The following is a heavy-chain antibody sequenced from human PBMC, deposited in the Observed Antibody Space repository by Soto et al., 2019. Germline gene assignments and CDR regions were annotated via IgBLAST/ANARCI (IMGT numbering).Heavy chain of an antibody. V-gene: IGHV1-69*01. Sequence: QVQLVQSGAEVKKPGSSVKVSCKASGGTFSSYAISWVRQAPGQGLEWMGGIIPIFGTANYAQKFQGRVTITADESTSTAYMELSSVSSEDTAVYFCAMTTVRNTYFDLWGRGTLVTVSS. D-gene: IGHD4-17*01. CDR2: IIPIFGTA. CDR1: GGTFSSYA. J-gene: IGHJ2*01. CDR3: AMTTVRNTYFDL.